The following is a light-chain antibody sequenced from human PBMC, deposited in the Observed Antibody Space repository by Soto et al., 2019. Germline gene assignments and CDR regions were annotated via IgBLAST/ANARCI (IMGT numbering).Light chain of an antibody. Sequence: DIQMPQSPSTLSASVGDRVTITCRASQSITTWLAWYQQKPGKAPKLLIYKASSLEGGVPSRFSGSGSGTEFNITISSLQPDDFATYYCQQYNTYPLTFGGGTKVDIK. CDR3: QQYNTYPLT. J-gene: IGKJ4*01. CDR1: QSITTW. CDR2: KAS. V-gene: IGKV1-5*03.